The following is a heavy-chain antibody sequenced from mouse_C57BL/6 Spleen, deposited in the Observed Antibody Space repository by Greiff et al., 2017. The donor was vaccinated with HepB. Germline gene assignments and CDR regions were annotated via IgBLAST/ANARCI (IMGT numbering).Heavy chain of an antibody. J-gene: IGHJ4*01. CDR1: GFNIKDYY. V-gene: IGHV14-1*01. CDR2: IDPEDGDT. Sequence: EVQLQQSGAELVRPGASVKLSCTASGFNIKDYYMHWVKQRPEQGLEWIGRIDPEDGDTEYAPKFQGKATMNADTSSNTAYLQLSSLTSEDTAVYYCTTGELGRYYAMDYWGQGTSVTVSS. D-gene: IGHD4-1*01. CDR3: TTGELGRYYAMDY.